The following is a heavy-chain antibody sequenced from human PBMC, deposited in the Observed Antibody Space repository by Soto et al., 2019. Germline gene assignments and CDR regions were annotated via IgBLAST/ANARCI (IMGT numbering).Heavy chain of an antibody. CDR2: IYPGDSDT. CDR3: TRHGGSGNYYTIDQ. D-gene: IGHD3-10*01. Sequence: PGESLKISCKGSGYVFTTYWIGWVRQMPGKGLEWMGIIYPGDSDTKYGPSFQGQVTISADRSITTAYLQWSSLKASDTAMYYCTRHGGSGNYYTIDQWGQGTLVTVSS. CDR1: GYVFTTYW. J-gene: IGHJ4*02. V-gene: IGHV5-51*01.